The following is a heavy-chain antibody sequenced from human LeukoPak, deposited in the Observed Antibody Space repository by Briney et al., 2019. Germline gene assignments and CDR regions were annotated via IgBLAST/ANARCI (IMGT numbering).Heavy chain of an antibody. J-gene: IGHJ4*02. CDR3: ARDGVDTAMEFDY. V-gene: IGHV1-2*04. D-gene: IGHD5-18*01. CDR2: INPNSGGT. Sequence: ASVEVSCKASGYTFTGYYMHWVRQAPGQGLEWMGWINPNSGGTNYAQKFQGWVTMTRDTSISTAYMELSRLRSDDTAVYYCARDGVDTAMEFDYWGQGILVTVSS. CDR1: GYTFTGYY.